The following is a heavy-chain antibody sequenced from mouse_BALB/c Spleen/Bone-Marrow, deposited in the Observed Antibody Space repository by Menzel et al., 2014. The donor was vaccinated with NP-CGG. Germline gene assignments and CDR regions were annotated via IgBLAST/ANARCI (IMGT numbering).Heavy chain of an antibody. Sequence: QVTLKECGAELVKPGASVKLSCKASGYTFTNYDINWVRQRPEQGLEWIGWIFPGNGSTNYNEKFKGKATLTTDKSSSTAYMQLSRLTSEDSAVYFCARSNSISTATDYWGQGTTLTVSS. CDR2: IFPGNGST. V-gene: IGHV1-77*01. D-gene: IGHD1-2*01. CDR3: ARSNSISTATDY. J-gene: IGHJ2*01. CDR1: GYTFTNYD.